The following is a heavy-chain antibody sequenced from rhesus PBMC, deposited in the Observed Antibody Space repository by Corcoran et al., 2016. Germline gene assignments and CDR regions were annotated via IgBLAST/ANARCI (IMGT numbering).Heavy chain of an antibody. J-gene: IGHJ1*01. CDR2: INGVSGKT. CDR3: ARWSGHFDF. Sequence: QVQLPASGPGLVKPSETLSLTCAVSGGSISGPYWTWIRPTPGKGLEWIGSINGVSGKTAYNPSLKSRVTMSRDTSKYRFSLNLNSVTAADTAVYYCARWSGHFDFWGQGALVTVSS. CDR1: GGSISGPY. V-gene: IGHV4-165*02. D-gene: IGHD3-22*01.